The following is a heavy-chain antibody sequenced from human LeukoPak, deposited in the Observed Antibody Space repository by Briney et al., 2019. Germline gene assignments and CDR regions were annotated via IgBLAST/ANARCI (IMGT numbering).Heavy chain of an antibody. CDR2: IGGGGPTT. Sequence: GGSLRLSCAASGFTFSTYAMNWVRQAPAKGLEWVTTIGGGGPTTDYADSVKDRFTISRDNSKNTLYLQMNSLRAEDTAVYFCARGFLGGTDQYFDSWGQGTLVTVSS. CDR1: GFTFSTYA. V-gene: IGHV3-23*01. J-gene: IGHJ4*02. D-gene: IGHD6-19*01. CDR3: ARGFLGGTDQYFDS.